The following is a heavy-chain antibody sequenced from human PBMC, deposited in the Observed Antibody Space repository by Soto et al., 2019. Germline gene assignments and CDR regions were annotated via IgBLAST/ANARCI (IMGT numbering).Heavy chain of an antibody. V-gene: IGHV3-23*01. J-gene: IGHJ6*03. CDR1: GFSFSNYA. CDR3: AKDIVVVPAASDYMDV. Sequence: GSLRLSCAASGFSFSNYAMSWVRQAPGKGLEWVSGISGSGGSTYYADSVKGRFTISRDNSKNTLYLQMTSLRAEDTAVYYCAKDIVVVPAASDYMDVWGKGTTVTVSS. CDR2: ISGSGGST. D-gene: IGHD2-2*01.